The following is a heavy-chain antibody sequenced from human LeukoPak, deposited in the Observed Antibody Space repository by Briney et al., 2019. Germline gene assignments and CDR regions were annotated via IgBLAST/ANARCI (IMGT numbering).Heavy chain of an antibody. CDR2: FDPEDGET. J-gene: IGHJ5*02. CDR1: GYTLTELS. CDR3: ARGSGSYNLDWFDP. Sequence: ASVKVSCKVSGYTLTELSMHWVRQAPGKGLEWMGGFDPEDGETIYAQKLQGRVTMTTDTSTSTAYMELRSLRSDDTAVYYCARGSGSYNLDWFDPWGQGTLVTVSS. D-gene: IGHD3-10*01. V-gene: IGHV1-24*01.